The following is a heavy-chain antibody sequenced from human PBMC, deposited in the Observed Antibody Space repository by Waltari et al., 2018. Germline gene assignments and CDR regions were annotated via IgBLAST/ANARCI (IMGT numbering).Heavy chain of an antibody. CDR2: IIPIFGTAP. CDR3: ARRQLGGAFDP. D-gene: IGHD3-16*01. CDR1: GGTFGGYA. Sequence: QVQLVQSGAEVKKPGSSVKVSCKASGGTFGGYAISWVRQAPGEGLGWMGGIIPIFGTAPNYAQKFQGRLTVTADESTATVYMDLSSLRSDDTAVYYCARRQLGGAFDPWGQGTLVSVSS. J-gene: IGHJ5*02. V-gene: IGHV1-69*12.